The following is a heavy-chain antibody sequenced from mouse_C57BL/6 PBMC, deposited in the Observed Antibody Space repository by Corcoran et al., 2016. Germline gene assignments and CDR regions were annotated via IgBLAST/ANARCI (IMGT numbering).Heavy chain of an antibody. CDR3: ALDSAGYRFCAFAY. Sequence: EVQLQQSGPELVKPGASVKISCKASGYTFTDYYMNWVKQSHGKSLEWIGDINPNNGGTNYNQKFKGKATLTGDKSSNTAYMELRSLTSEDSAVYYYALDSAGYRFCAFAYWGQGTLVTVSA. V-gene: IGHV1-26*01. CDR1: GYTFTDYY. D-gene: IGHD3-2*02. J-gene: IGHJ3*01. CDR2: INPNNGGT.